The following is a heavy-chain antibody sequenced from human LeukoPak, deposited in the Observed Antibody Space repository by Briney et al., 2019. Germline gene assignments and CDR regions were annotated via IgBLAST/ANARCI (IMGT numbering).Heavy chain of an antibody. CDR1: GLTFSDYT. Sequence: PGGSLRLSCAASGLTFSDYTMHWVRQAPGKGLEWVSLISRNGVATKYADSVRGRFTISRDNSKNTLYLQMNTLRADDTAVYYCAKDHGSSDWYYFDYWGQGTLVTVSS. CDR3: AKDHGSSDWYYFDY. D-gene: IGHD6-13*01. V-gene: IGHV3-43*01. CDR2: ISRNGVAT. J-gene: IGHJ4*02.